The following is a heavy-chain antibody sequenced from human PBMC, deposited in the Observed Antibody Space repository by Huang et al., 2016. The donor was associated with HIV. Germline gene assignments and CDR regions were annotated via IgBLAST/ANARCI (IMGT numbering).Heavy chain of an antibody. D-gene: IGHD6-19*01. CDR1: GFAFSSYG. J-gene: IGHJ5*02. V-gene: IGHV3-21*02. CDR2: IGGDSSDI. CDR3: AYQQWLVGGLNH. Sequence: EVELVESGGGLVKPGGSLRLSCAASGFAFSSYGMNWVRQAPGEGLGWGEFIGGDSSDIYYADAVKGRVTISRDNAKSSIYLQLDSLRAEDTAVYYCAYQQWLVGGLNHWGQGTLVVVSS.